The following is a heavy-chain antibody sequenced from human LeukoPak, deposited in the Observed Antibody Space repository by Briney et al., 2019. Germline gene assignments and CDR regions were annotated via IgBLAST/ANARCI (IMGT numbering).Heavy chain of an antibody. CDR2: IDWDDDK. D-gene: IGHD3-22*01. CDR3: ARTFIYYYDSSGYPSGHAFDI. Sequence: ESGPTLVNPTQTLTLTCTFSGFSLSTSGMCVSWIRQPPGKALEWLARIDWDDDKYYSTSLKTRLTISKDTSKNQVVLTMTNMDPVDTATYYCARTFIYYYDSSGYPSGHAFDIWGQGTMVTVSS. V-gene: IGHV2-70*11. CDR1: GFSLSTSGMC. J-gene: IGHJ3*02.